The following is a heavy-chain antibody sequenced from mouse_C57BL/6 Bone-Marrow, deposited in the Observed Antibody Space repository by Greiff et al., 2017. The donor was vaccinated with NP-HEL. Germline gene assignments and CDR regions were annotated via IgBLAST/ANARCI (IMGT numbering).Heavy chain of an antibody. D-gene: IGHD2-4*01. J-gene: IGHJ4*01. CDR2: SRNKANDYTT. Sequence: EVNVVESGGGLVQSGRSLRLSCATSGFTFSDFYMEWVRQAPGKGLEWIAASRNKANDYTTEYSASVKGRFIVSRDTSQSILYLQMNALRAEDTAIYYCARDRMIKGIMDYWGQGTSVTVSS. CDR1: GFTFSDFY. CDR3: ARDRMIKGIMDY. V-gene: IGHV7-1*01.